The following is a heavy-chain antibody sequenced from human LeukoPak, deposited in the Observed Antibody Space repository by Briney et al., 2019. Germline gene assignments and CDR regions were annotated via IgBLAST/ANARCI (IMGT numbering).Heavy chain of an antibody. V-gene: IGHV3-53*01. CDR3: ARESWDIVVVPAALDY. Sequence: PGGSLRLSCAASGFTVSSNYMSWVRQAPGKGLEWVSVIYSGGSTYYADSVKGRFTISRDNSKNTLYLQMNSLRAEDTAVYYCARESWDIVVVPAALDYWGQGTLVTVSS. D-gene: IGHD2-2*01. CDR2: IYSGGST. J-gene: IGHJ4*02. CDR1: GFTVSSNY.